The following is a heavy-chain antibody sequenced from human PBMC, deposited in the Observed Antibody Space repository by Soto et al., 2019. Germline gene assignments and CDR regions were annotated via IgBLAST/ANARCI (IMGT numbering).Heavy chain of an antibody. CDR3: AKDNGGNYDFWSGYSDWFDP. D-gene: IGHD3-3*01. V-gene: IGHV3-30*18. J-gene: IGHJ5*02. Sequence: PGGSLRLSCAASGFTFSIYGMHWVRQAPGKGLEWVAVISYDGSNKYYADSVKGRFTISRDNSKNTLYLQMNSLRAEDTAVYYCAKDNGGNYDFWSGYSDWFDPWGQGTLVTVSS. CDR2: ISYDGSNK. CDR1: GFTFSIYG.